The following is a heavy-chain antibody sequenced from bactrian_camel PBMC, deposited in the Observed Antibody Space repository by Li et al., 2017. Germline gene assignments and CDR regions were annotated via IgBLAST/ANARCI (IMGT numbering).Heavy chain of an antibody. CDR3: AADRPPLWSSGSLFERGFDH. J-gene: IGHJ4*01. CDR1: GYTYSRYF. D-gene: IGHD2*01. V-gene: IGHV3S53*01. Sequence: HVQLVESGGGSVQAGGSLRLSCAASGYTYSRYFMGWFRQAPGKEREGVAAIDSDGIASYADSVKGRFTVSRDNANNTVNLMMNSLKPEDTAMYYCAADRPPLWSSGSLFERGFDHWGQGTQVTVS. CDR2: IDSDGIA.